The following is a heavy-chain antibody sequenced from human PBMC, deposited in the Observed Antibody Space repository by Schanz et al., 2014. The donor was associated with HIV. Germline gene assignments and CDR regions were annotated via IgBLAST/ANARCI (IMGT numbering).Heavy chain of an antibody. D-gene: IGHD2-21*02. CDR1: GGSISSYY. J-gene: IGHJ5*02. CDR3: ARVGYGGNSDWFDP. CDR2: IYYSGST. V-gene: IGHV4-59*01. Sequence: QVRLQESGPGLVKPSQTLSLTCTVSGGSISSYYWSWIRQPPGKGLEWIGYIYYSGSTNYNPSLKSRVTISVDTSKNQFSLKLSSVTAADTAVYYCARVGYGGNSDWFDPWGQGTLVTVSS.